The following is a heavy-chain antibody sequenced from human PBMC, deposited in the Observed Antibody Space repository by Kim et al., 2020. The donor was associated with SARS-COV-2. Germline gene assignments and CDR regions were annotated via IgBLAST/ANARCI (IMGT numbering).Heavy chain of an antibody. J-gene: IGHJ6*02. V-gene: IGHV3-33*01. D-gene: IGHD2-21*01. Sequence: GGSLRLSCAASGFNFRRYGMDWVRQAPGKGPEWVAIIWHYGSNKYYADSVKGRFTISRDNSKNMLYLQMNSLRDDDTAVYYCVVEPAGDCCWCMDVWGQGTTVTFSS. CDR1: GFNFRRYG. CDR3: VVEPAGDCCWCMDV. CDR2: IWHYGSNK.